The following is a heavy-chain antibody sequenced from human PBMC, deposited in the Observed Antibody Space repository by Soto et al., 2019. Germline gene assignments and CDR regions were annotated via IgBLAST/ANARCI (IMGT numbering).Heavy chain of an antibody. J-gene: IGHJ5*02. D-gene: IGHD5-12*01. CDR1: VGSISSSSYY. Sequence: SETLSLTCTVSVGSISSSSYYWGWIRQPPGKGLEWIGSIYYSGSTYYNPSLKSRVTISVDTSKNQFSLKLSSVTAADTAVYYCAALNSNIVATILWFDPWGQGTLVTVSS. CDR2: IYYSGST. V-gene: IGHV4-39*01. CDR3: AALNSNIVATILWFDP.